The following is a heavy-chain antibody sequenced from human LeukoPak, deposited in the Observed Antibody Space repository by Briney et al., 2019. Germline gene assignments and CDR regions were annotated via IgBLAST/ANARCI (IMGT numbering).Heavy chain of an antibody. CDR3: AKPDTAMDNPYYYYGMDV. V-gene: IGHV3-23*01. D-gene: IGHD5-18*01. CDR1: GFTFSSYA. Sequence: PGGSLRLSCAASGFTFSSYAMSWVRQAPGKGLEWVSAISGSGGSTYYADSVKGRFTISRDNSKNTLYLQMNSLRAEDTAVYYCAKPDTAMDNPYYYYGMDVWGQGTTVTVSS. J-gene: IGHJ6*02. CDR2: ISGSGGST.